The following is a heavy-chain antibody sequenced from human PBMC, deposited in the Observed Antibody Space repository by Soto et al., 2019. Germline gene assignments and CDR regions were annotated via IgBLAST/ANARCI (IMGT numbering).Heavy chain of an antibody. V-gene: IGHV3-48*02. CDR2: ISSSSSTI. Sequence: EVQLVESGGGLVQPGGSLRLSCAASGFTFSSYSMNWVRQAPGKGLEWVSYISSSSSTIYYADSVKGRFTISRDNAKNSLYLQMNSLRDEDTAVYDCLRGPIITPDYYYYGMDVWGQGTTVTVFS. J-gene: IGHJ6*02. CDR1: GFTFSSYS. CDR3: LRGPIITPDYYYYGMDV. D-gene: IGHD3-22*01.